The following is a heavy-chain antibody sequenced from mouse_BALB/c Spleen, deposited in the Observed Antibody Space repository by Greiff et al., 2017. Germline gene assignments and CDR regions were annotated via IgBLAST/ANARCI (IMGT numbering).Heavy chain of an antibody. CDR2: ISDGGSYT. CDR3: ARERAYYRYDEGAMDY. J-gene: IGHJ4*01. CDR1: GFTFSYYY. V-gene: IGHV5-4*02. D-gene: IGHD2-14*01. Sequence: VQGVESGGGLVKPGGSLKLSCAASGFTFSYYYMYLVRQTPEKRLEWVATISDGGSYTYYPDSVKGRFTISRDNAKNNLYLQMSSLKSEDTAMYYCARERAYYRYDEGAMDYWGQGTSVTVSS.